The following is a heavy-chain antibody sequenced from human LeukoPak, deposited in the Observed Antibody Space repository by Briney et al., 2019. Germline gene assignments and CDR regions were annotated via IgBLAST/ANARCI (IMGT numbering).Heavy chain of an antibody. CDR3: ARGRAVGASWFDP. CDR1: GYTFTGCY. J-gene: IGHJ5*02. Sequence: GASVKVSCKASGYTFTGCYMHWVRQAPGQGLEWMGWISPNSGGTNYAQKFQGRVTMTRDTSISTAYMELSRLRSDDTAVYYCARGRAVGASWFDPWGQGTLVTVSS. V-gene: IGHV1-2*02. CDR2: ISPNSGGT. D-gene: IGHD1-26*01.